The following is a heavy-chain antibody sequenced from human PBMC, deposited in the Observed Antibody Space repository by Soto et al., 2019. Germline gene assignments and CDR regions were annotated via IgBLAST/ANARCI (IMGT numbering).Heavy chain of an antibody. J-gene: IGHJ5*02. Sequence: SVKVSCKPSGTTFDSFTFSWVRQAPGQGLEWMGGFVPMFGSASIAQRFQGRVRITADASTGAGFMELSDLRSEDSAIYYCAREDDTTGHYSWFDPWGPGTLVTVSS. CDR1: GTTFDSFT. CDR2: FVPMFGSA. CDR3: AREDDTTGHYSWFDP. D-gene: IGHD3-9*01. V-gene: IGHV1-69*13.